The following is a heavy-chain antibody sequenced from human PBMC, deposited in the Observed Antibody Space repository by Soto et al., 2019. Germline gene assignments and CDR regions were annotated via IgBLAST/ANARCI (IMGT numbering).Heavy chain of an antibody. CDR2: INSDGSVS. D-gene: IGHD2-15*01. CDR1: GFTFRNYW. Sequence: EVQLVESGGGLVQPGGSLRLSCAASGFTFRNYWMYWVRQAPGQGLEWVSRINSDGSVSSYADSVKGRLTISRDNVKNTLYLLMDSLRAEDTAVYYCARGECVGGSCYSLAGSFYYYMDAWGKGTTVTVFS. J-gene: IGHJ6*03. CDR3: ARGECVGGSCYSLAGSFYYYMDA. V-gene: IGHV3-74*02.